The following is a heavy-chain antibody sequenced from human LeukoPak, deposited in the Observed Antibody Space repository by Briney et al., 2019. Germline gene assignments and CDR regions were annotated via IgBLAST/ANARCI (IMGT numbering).Heavy chain of an antibody. D-gene: IGHD3-9*01. CDR2: IIGSGGIT. V-gene: IGHV3-21*01. Sequence: GGSLRLSCAASGFTFSNYGMNWVRQAPGKGLEWISGIIGSGGITYYADSVKGRFTISRDNAKNSLYLQMNSLRAEGTAVYYCARPLYILTGYNPPYELGYWGQGTLVTVSS. J-gene: IGHJ4*02. CDR1: GFTFSNYG. CDR3: ARPLYILTGYNPPYELGY.